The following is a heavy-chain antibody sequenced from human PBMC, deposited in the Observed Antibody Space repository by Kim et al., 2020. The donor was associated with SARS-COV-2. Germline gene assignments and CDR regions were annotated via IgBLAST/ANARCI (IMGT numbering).Heavy chain of an antibody. J-gene: IGHJ3*02. V-gene: IGHV4-59*01. CDR1: GGSISSYY. CDR3: ARDCCGVAVTEDAFDI. Sequence: SETLSLTCTVSGGSISSYYWSWIRQPPGKGLEWIGYIYYSGSTNYNPPLKSRVTISVDTSKNNLSLKLSSLTAADTAVYYCARDCCGVAVTEDAFDIWGQGTRVTVSS. D-gene: IGHD6-19*01. CDR2: IYYSGST.